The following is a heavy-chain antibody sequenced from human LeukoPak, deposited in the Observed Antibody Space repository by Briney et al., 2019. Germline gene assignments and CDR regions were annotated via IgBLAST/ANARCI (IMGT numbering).Heavy chain of an antibody. CDR3: ARIGSYYYYTDV. V-gene: IGHV4-4*07. D-gene: IGHD1-14*01. Sequence: PSETLSLTCTVPGGSISSYYWSWIRQPAGKGLEWIGRIYTSGSTNYNPSLNSRVTMSVDTSKNQFSLKLGSVTAADTAVYYCARIGSYYYYTDVWGKGTTVSVSS. CDR2: IYTSGST. CDR1: GGSISSYY. J-gene: IGHJ6*03.